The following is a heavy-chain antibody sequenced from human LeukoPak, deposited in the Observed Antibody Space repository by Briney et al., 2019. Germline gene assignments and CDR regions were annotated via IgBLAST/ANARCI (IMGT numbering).Heavy chain of an antibody. Sequence: GGSLRLSCAASGFTFSSYGMHWVRQAPGKGLEWVAVIWYDGSNKYYADSVKGRFTISRDNSKNTLYLQMNSLRAEDTAVYYCARDRPLLRVPDYWGQGTLVTVSS. CDR2: IWYDGSNK. CDR3: ARDRPLLRVPDY. D-gene: IGHD3-3*01. CDR1: GFTFSSYG. J-gene: IGHJ4*02. V-gene: IGHV3-33*01.